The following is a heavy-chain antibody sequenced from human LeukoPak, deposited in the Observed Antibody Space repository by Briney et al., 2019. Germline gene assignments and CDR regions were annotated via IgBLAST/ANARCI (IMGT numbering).Heavy chain of an antibody. CDR3: AKDMGYCSSTSCYGTLDY. D-gene: IGHD2-2*01. V-gene: IGHV3-7*03. Sequence: GGSLRLSCAASGFTFSSYWMSWVRQAPGKGLEWVAHIKQDGSEKYYVDPVKGRFTISRDNAKNSLYLQMNSLRTEDTALYYCAKDMGYCSSTSCYGTLDYWGQGTLVTVSS. CDR2: IKQDGSEK. J-gene: IGHJ4*02. CDR1: GFTFSSYW.